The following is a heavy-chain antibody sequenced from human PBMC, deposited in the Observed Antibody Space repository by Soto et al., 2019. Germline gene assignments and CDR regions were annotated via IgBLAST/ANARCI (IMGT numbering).Heavy chain of an antibody. CDR3: ARDLHGDYEPFDH. D-gene: IGHD4-17*01. J-gene: IGHJ4*02. Sequence: SVKVSCKASGGTFSSYTISWVRQAPGQGLEWMGRIIPILGIANYAQKFQGRVTITADKSTSTAYMELSSLRSEDTAVYYCARDLHGDYEPFDHWGQGTLVTVSS. CDR1: GGTFSSYT. V-gene: IGHV1-69*04. CDR2: IIPILGIA.